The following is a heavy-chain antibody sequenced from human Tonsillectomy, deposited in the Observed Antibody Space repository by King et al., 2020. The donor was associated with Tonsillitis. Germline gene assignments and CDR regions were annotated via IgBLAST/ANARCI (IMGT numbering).Heavy chain of an antibody. CDR1: GYTFTGYY. D-gene: IGHD3-16*02. V-gene: IGHV1-2*04. CDR3: ASGRVGYYDYVWRSYRPLDYYYYMDV. J-gene: IGHJ6*03. Sequence: QLVQSGAEVKKPGASVKVSCKASGYTFTGYYMHCVRQAPGQGLEWMGWINPNIGGTNYAHQFQGWVTMTRATSISTAYLGLSRLRSYETAVYYCASGRVGYYDYVWRSYRPLDYYYYMDVWGKGTTVTVSS. CDR2: INPNIGGT.